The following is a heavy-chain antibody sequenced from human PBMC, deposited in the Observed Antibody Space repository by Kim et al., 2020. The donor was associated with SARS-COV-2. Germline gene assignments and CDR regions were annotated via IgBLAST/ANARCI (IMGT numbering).Heavy chain of an antibody. D-gene: IGHD3-22*01. V-gene: IGHV3-33*08. CDR2: IWYDGSNK. CDR1: GFTFSSYG. Sequence: GGSLRLSCAASGFTFSSYGMHWVRQAPGKGLEWVAVIWYDGSNKYYADSVKGRFTISRDNSKNTLYLQMNSLRAEDTAVYYCARDRWGGPNYDSSGYYSNWFDPWGQGTLVTVSS. CDR3: ARDRWGGPNYDSSGYYSNWFDP. J-gene: IGHJ5*02.